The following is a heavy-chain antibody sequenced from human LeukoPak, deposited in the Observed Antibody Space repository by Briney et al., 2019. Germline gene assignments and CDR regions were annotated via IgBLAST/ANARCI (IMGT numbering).Heavy chain of an antibody. CDR2: ISGSGGST. V-gene: IGHV3-23*01. Sequence: PGGSLRLSCAASGFTFSSYAMSWVRQAPGKGLEWVSAISGSGGSTYYADSVKGRFTISRDNSKNTLYLHMNSLRAEDTAVYYCANGDAGRPSEGLDYWGRGTLVTVSS. CDR3: ANGDAGRPSEGLDY. CDR1: GFTFSSYA. J-gene: IGHJ4*02. D-gene: IGHD6-6*01.